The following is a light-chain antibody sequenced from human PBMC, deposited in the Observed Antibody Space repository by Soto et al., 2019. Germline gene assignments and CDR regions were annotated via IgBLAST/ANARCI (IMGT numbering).Light chain of an antibody. CDR2: DAS. Sequence: IQMTQSPSTLSASVGDRVTITCRASQSISSWLAWYQQKPGKAPKLLIYDASSLESGVPSRFRGSGSGTEFTLTISSLQPDDFATYYCQQYNSYPWTFGQGTKVEIK. CDR3: QQYNSYPWT. J-gene: IGKJ1*01. V-gene: IGKV1-5*01. CDR1: QSISSW.